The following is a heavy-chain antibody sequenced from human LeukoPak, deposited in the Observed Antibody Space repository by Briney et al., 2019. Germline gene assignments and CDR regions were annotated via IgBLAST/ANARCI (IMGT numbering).Heavy chain of an antibody. D-gene: IGHD6-6*01. J-gene: IGHJ4*02. CDR1: GESFSGYY. CDR3: ARGKSIAARIFDY. V-gene: IGHV4-34*01. Sequence: PSETLSLTCAVYGESFSGYYWSWIRQPPGKGLEWIGEINHSGSTNYNPSLKSRVTISVDTSKNQFSLKLSSVTAADTAVYYCARGKSIAARIFDYWGQGTLVTVSS. CDR2: INHSGST.